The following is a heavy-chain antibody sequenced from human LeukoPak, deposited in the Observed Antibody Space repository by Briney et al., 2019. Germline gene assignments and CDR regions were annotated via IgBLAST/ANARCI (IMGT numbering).Heavy chain of an antibody. Sequence: GASVKVSCKASGGTFSSYAISWVRQAPGQGLEWMGGIIPIFGTANYAQKFQGRVTITADESTSTAYMELSSLRSEDTAVYYCARDSEYSSSWYPHFDYWGQGTLVTVSS. CDR3: ARDSEYSSSWYPHFDY. V-gene: IGHV1-69*13. CDR1: GGTFSSYA. CDR2: IIPIFGTA. D-gene: IGHD6-13*01. J-gene: IGHJ4*02.